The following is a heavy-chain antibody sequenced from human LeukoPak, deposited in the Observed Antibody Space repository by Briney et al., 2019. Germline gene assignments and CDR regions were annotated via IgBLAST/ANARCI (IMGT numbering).Heavy chain of an antibody. CDR1: GGSISGYY. Sequence: PLETLSLTCTVSGGSISGYYWSWIRQSPGKGLEWIGYIYYSGSSSYNPSLKSRVTISVDTSKNQFSLRLNSVTAADTAVYHCARGGWLQYLSYDYWGQGTLVTVSS. J-gene: IGHJ4*02. CDR2: IYYSGSS. D-gene: IGHD4-11*01. CDR3: ARGGWLQYLSYDY. V-gene: IGHV4-59*01.